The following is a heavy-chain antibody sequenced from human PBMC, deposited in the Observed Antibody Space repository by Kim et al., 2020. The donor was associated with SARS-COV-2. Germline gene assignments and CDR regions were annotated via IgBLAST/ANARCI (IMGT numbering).Heavy chain of an antibody. J-gene: IGHJ5*02. D-gene: IGHD3-10*01. CDR3: ARDVLRGLGGFGGWFDP. Sequence: ASVKVSCKASGYTFTGYYMHWVRQAPGQGLEWMGWINPNSGVTKYVQNYQGWVAMTRDTSISTAYMELSSLRSEDTAVYYCARDVLRGLGGFGGWFDPWGQGTLVTVSS. CDR1: GYTFTGYY. CDR2: INPNSGVT. V-gene: IGHV1-2*04.